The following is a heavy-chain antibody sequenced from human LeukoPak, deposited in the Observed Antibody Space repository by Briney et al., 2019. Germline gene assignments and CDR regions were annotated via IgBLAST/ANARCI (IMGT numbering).Heavy chain of an antibody. CDR1: GFIFGDYA. CDR2: IYSGGST. J-gene: IGHJ4*02. D-gene: IGHD3-3*01. CDR3: ATGGTHITIFGVVTLDY. Sequence: GGSLRLSCTASGFIFGDYAMSWFRQAPGKGLEWVSVIYSGGSTYYADSVKGRFTISRDNSKNTLYLQMNSLRAEDTAVYYCATGGTHITIFGVVTLDYWGQGTLVTVSS. V-gene: IGHV3-53*01.